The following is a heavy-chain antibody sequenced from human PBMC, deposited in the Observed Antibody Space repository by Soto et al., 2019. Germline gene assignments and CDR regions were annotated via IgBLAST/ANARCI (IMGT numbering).Heavy chain of an antibody. Sequence: ASVKVSFRASGYTLTGYYMHWVRQAPGQGLEWMGWIKPNSGGTSYAQKFQGRVTMTRDTSISTAYMELSRLRSDDTAVYYCESAGASGDYHNWFDPSGQGTLVTVSS. J-gene: IGHJ5*02. V-gene: IGHV1-2*02. CDR3: ESAGASGDYHNWFDP. CDR2: IKPNSGGT. CDR1: GYTLTGYY. D-gene: IGHD4-17*01.